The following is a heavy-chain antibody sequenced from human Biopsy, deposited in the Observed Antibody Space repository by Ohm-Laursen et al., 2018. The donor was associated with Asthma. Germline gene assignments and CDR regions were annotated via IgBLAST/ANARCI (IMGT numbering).Heavy chain of an antibody. J-gene: IGHJ5*02. Sequence: ATVKISCKASGHTFTSYAINWLRQAPGQGLEWMGWIATSSGNPTYAQGFTPGRFVFSLDTSVTTAYLQITNLEPEDTAVYYCVRDQAHRDNWFDPWGQGTPVTVSS. D-gene: IGHD1-14*01. V-gene: IGHV7-4-1*02. CDR3: VRDQAHRDNWFDP. CDR1: GHTFTSYA. CDR2: IATSSGNP.